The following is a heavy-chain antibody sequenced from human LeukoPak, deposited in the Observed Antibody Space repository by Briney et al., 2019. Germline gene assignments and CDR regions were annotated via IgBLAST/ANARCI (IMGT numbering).Heavy chain of an antibody. J-gene: IGHJ4*02. CDR2: IRYDGSNK. V-gene: IGHV3-30*02. CDR1: GFTFSSYG. D-gene: IGHD3-22*01. CDR3: ARGVANYYDNSGYQN. Sequence: GSLRLSCAASGFTFSSYGMHWVRQAPGKGLEWVAFIRYDGSNKYYADSVKGRFTISRDNSKNTLYLQMNSLRAEDTAVYYCARGVANYYDNSGYQNWGQGTLVTVSS.